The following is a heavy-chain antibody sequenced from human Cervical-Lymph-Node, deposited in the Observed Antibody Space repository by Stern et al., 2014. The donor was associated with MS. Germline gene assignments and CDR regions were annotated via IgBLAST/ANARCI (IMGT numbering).Heavy chain of an antibody. D-gene: IGHD6-13*01. CDR3: AIQSAWQQLAQPFDY. Sequence: VQLLQPGAVVKKPGESLKISCRASGYRFPINWIGWVRQMPGKGLEWMGIIPPGDSDTRYSPSFQGQVTSSADNSISTAYLQWSRLKASDTARYYCAIQSAWQQLAQPFDYWGQGTLVTVSS. V-gene: IGHV5-51*01. J-gene: IGHJ4*02. CDR1: GYRFPINW. CDR2: IPPGDSDT.